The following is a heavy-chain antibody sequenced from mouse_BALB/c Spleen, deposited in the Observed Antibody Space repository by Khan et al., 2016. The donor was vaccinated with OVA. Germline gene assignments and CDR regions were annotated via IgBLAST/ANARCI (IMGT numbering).Heavy chain of an antibody. CDR2: ISSGGHYP. V-gene: IGHV5-6*01. Sequence: EVELVESGGDLVKTGGSLKLSCAASGFTFSTYGMSWVRQTPDKRLEWVATISSGGHYPYYIDSVKGRFTISRDNAKKILYLQMTSLRSEDTAMYYCARLAYYYNSEGFAYWGQGTLVTVSA. J-gene: IGHJ3*01. CDR1: GFTFSTYG. CDR3: ARLAYYYNSEGFAY. D-gene: IGHD1-1*02.